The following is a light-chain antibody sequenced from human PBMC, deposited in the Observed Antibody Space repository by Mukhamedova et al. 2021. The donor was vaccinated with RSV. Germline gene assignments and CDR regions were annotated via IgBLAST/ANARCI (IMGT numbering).Light chain of an antibody. CDR1: NY. J-gene: IGKJ1*01. Sequence: NYLAWYQQNPGQAPRLLIYDTSIRATGIPDRFSGSGSGTDFTLTISRLEPYDFAXXXXHQYCXSPRSFGQGT. CDR2: DTS. CDR3: HQYCXSPRS. V-gene: IGKV3-20*01.